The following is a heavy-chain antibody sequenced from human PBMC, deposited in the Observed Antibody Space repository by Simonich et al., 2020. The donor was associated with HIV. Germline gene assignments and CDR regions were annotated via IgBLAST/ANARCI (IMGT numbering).Heavy chain of an antibody. D-gene: IGHD1-20*01. J-gene: IGHJ3*02. CDR2: IYHSGST. V-gene: IGHV4-4*02. CDR1: GGSISSSNW. Sequence: QVQLQESGPGLVKPSGTLSLTCAVSGGSISSSNWWSWVSQPPGKGLEWIGEIYHSGSTKYNPSLKRRVSISVDKSKNEFSRKLSSVTDADTAVYFCARLFNWNDGSTFDIWGQGTMVTVSS. CDR3: ARLFNWNDGSTFDI.